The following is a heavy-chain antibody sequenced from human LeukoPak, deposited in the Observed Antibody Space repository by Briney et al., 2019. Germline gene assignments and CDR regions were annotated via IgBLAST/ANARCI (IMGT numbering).Heavy chain of an antibody. J-gene: IGHJ4*02. V-gene: IGHV1-2*02. CDR3: ARDEGTAATGY. Sequence: GASVKVSCKASGYTLTGYYMHWVRQAPGQGLEWMGWIDPNSGGTNYAQKFQGRVTMTRDTSISTAYMELSRLRSDDTAVYYCARDEGTAATGYWGQGTLVTVSS. CDR2: IDPNSGGT. CDR1: GYTLTGYY. D-gene: IGHD2-15*01.